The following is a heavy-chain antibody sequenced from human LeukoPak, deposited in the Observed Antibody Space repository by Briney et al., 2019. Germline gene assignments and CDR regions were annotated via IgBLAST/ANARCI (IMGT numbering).Heavy chain of an antibody. J-gene: IGHJ2*01. CDR1: GGSISSGSYY. V-gene: IGHV4-39*01. CDR2: IYYTGST. Sequence: SETLSLTCAVSGGSISSGSYYWGWIRQPPGKGLEWIGSIYYTGSTYCNPSLKSRVTISVDTSKNQFSLNLSSVTAADTAVYYCARLDWSNWCFDLWGRGTLVIVSS. D-gene: IGHD3/OR15-3a*01. CDR3: ARLDWSNWCFDL.